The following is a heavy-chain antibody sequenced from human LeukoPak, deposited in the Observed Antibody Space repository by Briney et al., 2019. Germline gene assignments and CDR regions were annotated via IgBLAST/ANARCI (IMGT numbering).Heavy chain of an antibody. J-gene: IGHJ4*02. Sequence: GGSLRLSCAASGFTFSSYPMHWVRQAPGKGLEWVAVISYDGSNKYYADSVKGRFTISRDNSKNTLYLQMNSLRAEDTAVYYCARDGITMIVVPIRYFDYWGQGTLVTVSS. CDR2: ISYDGSNK. V-gene: IGHV3-30-3*01. D-gene: IGHD3-22*01. CDR1: GFTFSSYP. CDR3: ARDGITMIVVPIRYFDY.